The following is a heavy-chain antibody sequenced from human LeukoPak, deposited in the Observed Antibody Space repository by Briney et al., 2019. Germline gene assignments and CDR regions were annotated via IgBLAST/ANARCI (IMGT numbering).Heavy chain of an antibody. CDR1: GFTFSSYA. CDR3: AKDGALLRWPVYYFDY. Sequence: GGSLRVSCAASGFTFSSYAMSWVRQAPGKGLEWVSAISGSGGSTYYADSVKGRFTISRDNSKNTPYLQMNSLRAEDTAVYYCAKDGALLRWPVYYFDYWGQGTLVTVSS. CDR2: ISGSGGST. J-gene: IGHJ4*02. D-gene: IGHD4-23*01. V-gene: IGHV3-23*01.